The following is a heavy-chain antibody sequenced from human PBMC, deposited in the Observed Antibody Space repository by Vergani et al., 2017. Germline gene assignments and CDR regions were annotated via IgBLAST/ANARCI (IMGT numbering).Heavy chain of an antibody. V-gene: IGHV3-21*06. CDR3: ARDITASVKSPPHPDWFDP. CDR2: IKFPPGEI. J-gene: IGHJ5*02. CDR1: GFNFPSFT. Sequence: EAYLVQSGGGLVTPGGSLRLSCAASGFNFPSFTMNWVRQAPGRGLEWISSIKFPPGEIFYADSVKGRFTLSRDNVKNVLFLQMENLRAADTGVYFCARDITASVKSPPHPDWFDPWGQGSLVTVSS. D-gene: IGHD4-17*01.